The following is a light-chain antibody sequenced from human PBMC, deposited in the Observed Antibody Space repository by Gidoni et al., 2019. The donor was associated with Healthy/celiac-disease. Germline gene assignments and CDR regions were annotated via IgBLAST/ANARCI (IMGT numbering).Light chain of an antibody. CDR2: DAS. Sequence: EIALKQSPATLSLSPGERATLSCRASQSVSSYLAWYQQKPGQAPRLLIYDASNRAPGIPARCSGIGSGTDFTLTISRLEPEDFAVYYCQQRSNWPSISFGPGTRLEIK. CDR3: QQRSNWPSIS. CDR1: QSVSSY. J-gene: IGKJ5*01. V-gene: IGKV3-11*01.